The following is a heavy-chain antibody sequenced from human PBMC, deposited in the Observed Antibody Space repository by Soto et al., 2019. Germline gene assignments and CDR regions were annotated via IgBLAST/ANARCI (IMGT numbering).Heavy chain of an antibody. D-gene: IGHD1-1*01. J-gene: IGHJ5*02. CDR1: GGSISSGGYY. V-gene: IGHV4-61*08. CDR2: IYYSGST. Sequence: SETLSLTCTVSGGSISSGGYYWSWIRQHPGKGLEWIGYIYYSGSTNYNPSLKSRVTISVDTSKNQFSLKLSSVTAADTAVYYCARGRNRYDWFDPWGQGTLVTVSS. CDR3: ARGRNRYDWFDP.